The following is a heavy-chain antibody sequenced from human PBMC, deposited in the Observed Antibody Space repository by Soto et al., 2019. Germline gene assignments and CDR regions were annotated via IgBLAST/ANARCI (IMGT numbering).Heavy chain of an antibody. J-gene: IGHJ4*02. V-gene: IGHV4-30-4*01. CDR2: IYYSGST. D-gene: IGHD3-10*01. CDR3: NARTDITMVRGVQVIDY. Sequence: PSETLSLTCTVSGGSISSGDYYWSWIRQPPGKGLEWIGYIYYSGSTYYNPSLKSRVTISVDTSKNQFSLKLSSVTAADTAVYYCNARTDITMVRGVQVIDYWGQGTLVTVSS. CDR1: GGSISSGDYY.